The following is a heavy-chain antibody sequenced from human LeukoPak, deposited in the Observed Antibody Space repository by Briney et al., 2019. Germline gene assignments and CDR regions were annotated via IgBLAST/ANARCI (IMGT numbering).Heavy chain of an antibody. CDR1: GDSVSSGDYY. CDR2: IYYSGST. Sequence: PSETLSLTCTVSGDSVSSGDYYWSWIRQPPGKGLEWIGYIYYSGSTYYNPSLKSRVTISVDTSKNLFSLKLSSVTAADTAVYYCASWEDGYNYSNAFDIWGQGTMVTVSS. CDR3: ASWEDGYNYSNAFDI. D-gene: IGHD5-24*01. J-gene: IGHJ3*02. V-gene: IGHV4-30-4*02.